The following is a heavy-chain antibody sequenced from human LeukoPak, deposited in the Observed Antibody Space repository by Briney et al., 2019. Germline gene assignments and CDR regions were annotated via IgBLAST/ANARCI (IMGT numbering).Heavy chain of an antibody. J-gene: IGHJ4*02. CDR3: TSCSSISCYTFDFDY. V-gene: IGHV3-49*04. CDR2: IRSKAYGGTT. Sequence: GRSLRLSCTASGFTFGDYAMSWVRQAPGKGLEWVGFIRSKAYGGTTEYAASVKGRSTISRDDSKGIAYLQMNSLKTEDTAVYYCTSCSSISCYTFDFDYWGQGTLVTVSS. CDR1: GFTFGDYA. D-gene: IGHD2-2*02.